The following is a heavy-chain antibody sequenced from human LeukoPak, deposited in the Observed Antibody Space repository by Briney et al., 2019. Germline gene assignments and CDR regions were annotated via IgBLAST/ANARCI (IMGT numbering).Heavy chain of an antibody. CDR2: IRSKAYGGTT. Sequence: GGSLRLSCAASGFTFSSYWMSWVRQAPGKGLEWVGFIRSKAYGGTTEYAASVKGRFTISRDDSKSIAYLQMNSLKTEDTAVYYCARDTYYYDSSAEWNYWGQGTLVTVSS. J-gene: IGHJ4*02. D-gene: IGHD3-22*01. CDR3: ARDTYYYDSSAEWNY. V-gene: IGHV3-49*04. CDR1: GFTFSSYW.